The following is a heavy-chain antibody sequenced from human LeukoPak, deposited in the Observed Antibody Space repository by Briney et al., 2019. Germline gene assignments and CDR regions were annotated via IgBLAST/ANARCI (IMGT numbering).Heavy chain of an antibody. CDR1: GFTVSGTY. V-gene: IGHV3-53*01. D-gene: IGHD6-6*01. J-gene: IGHJ4*02. Sequence: GGSLRLSCAASGFTVSGTYMSWVRQAPGKGLEWVSVIYSGGSTQYADSVKGRLTISRDSSKNTLSLQMNSLRVDDTAVYSCAKGSHGYSSSSADYWGQGTLVTVSS. CDR2: IYSGGST. CDR3: AKGSHGYSSSSADY.